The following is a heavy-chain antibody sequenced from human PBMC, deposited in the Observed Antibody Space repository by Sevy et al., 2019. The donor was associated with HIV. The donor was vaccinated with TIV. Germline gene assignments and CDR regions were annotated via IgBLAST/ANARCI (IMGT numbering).Heavy chain of an antibody. CDR3: ARETTDYYSGMDV. CDR2: IYYSGST. J-gene: IGHJ6*02. CDR1: GGSISSYY. Sequence: SETLSLTCTVSGGSISSYYWSWIRQPPGKGLEWIGYIYYSGSTNYNPSLKSRVTISVDTSKNQFSLKLSSATAADTAVYYCARETTDYYSGMDVWGQGTTVTVSS. V-gene: IGHV4-59*01.